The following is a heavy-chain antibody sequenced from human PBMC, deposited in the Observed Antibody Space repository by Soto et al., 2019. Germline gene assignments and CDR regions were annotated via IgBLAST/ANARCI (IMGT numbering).Heavy chain of an antibody. Sequence: ASVKVSCTASGYTLASYDINWVRQATGQGLEWMGWMNPNSGNTGYAQKFQGRVTMARNTSISTAYMELSSLRSEDTAVHYCARSSIEPRVFMYPFDSWGQGTLVTVSS. CDR2: MNPNSGNT. CDR1: GYTLASYD. D-gene: IGHD6-6*01. J-gene: IGHJ4*02. CDR3: ARSSIEPRVFMYPFDS. V-gene: IGHV1-8*01.